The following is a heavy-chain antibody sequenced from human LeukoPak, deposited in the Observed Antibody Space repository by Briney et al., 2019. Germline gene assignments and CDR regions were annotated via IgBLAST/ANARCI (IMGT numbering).Heavy chain of an antibody. CDR3: VRESIGFDY. D-gene: IGHD2-15*01. V-gene: IGHV3-48*04. Sequence: GGSLRLSCAASGSNFSTYNVNWVRQAPGKGLDWVSYISSSSRTRYYADSVKGRFTISRDNAKDSLYLQMNSLRAEDTAVYYCVRESIGFDYWGQGTLVTVSS. CDR2: ISSSSRTR. J-gene: IGHJ4*02. CDR1: GSNFSTYN.